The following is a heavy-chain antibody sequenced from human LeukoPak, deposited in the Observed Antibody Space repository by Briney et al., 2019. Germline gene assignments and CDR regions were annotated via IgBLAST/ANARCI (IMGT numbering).Heavy chain of an antibody. CDR3: ARIVPAAEHFDY. J-gene: IGHJ4*02. V-gene: IGHV1-69*13. CDR1: GGTFSSYA. D-gene: IGHD2-2*01. Sequence: ASVKVSCKASGGTFSSYAISWVRQAPGQGLEWMGGIIPIFGTANYAQKFQGRVTITADESTSTAYMEPSSLRSEDTAVYYCARIVPAAEHFDYWGQGTLVTVSS. CDR2: IIPIFGTA.